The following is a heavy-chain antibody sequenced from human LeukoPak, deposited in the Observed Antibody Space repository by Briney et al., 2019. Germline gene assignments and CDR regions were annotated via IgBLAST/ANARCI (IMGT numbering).Heavy chain of an antibody. D-gene: IGHD5-12*01. CDR1: GGSISTYY. J-gene: IGHJ4*02. CDR2: IYYSGST. Sequence: SETLSLTCTVSGGSISTYYWNWIRQPPGKGLEWIGYIYYSGSTNYNPSLKSRVTISVDTSKNQFSLKLSSVTAADTAVYYCARGYSGYDLLGYWGQGTLVTVSS. CDR3: ARGYSGYDLLGY. V-gene: IGHV4-59*01.